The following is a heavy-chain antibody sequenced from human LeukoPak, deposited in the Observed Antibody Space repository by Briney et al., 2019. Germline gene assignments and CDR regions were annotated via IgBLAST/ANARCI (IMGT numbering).Heavy chain of an antibody. CDR1: GGTFSSYA. D-gene: IGHD5-18*01. V-gene: IGHV1-69*05. Sequence: SVKVSCKASGGTFSSYAISWARQAPGQGLEWMGGIIPIFGTANYAQKFQGRVTMTRDTSTSTVYMELSSLRSEDTAVYYCAREIAMGVWAFDIWGQGTMVTVSS. CDR3: AREIAMGVWAFDI. CDR2: IIPIFGTA. J-gene: IGHJ3*02.